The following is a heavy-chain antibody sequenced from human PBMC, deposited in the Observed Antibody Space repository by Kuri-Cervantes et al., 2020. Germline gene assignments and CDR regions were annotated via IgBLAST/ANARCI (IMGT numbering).Heavy chain of an antibody. CDR2: IWYDGSNK. CDR1: GFTFSSYA. V-gene: IGHV3-33*08. D-gene: IGHD3-22*01. J-gene: IGHJ5*02. CDR3: ARDLSYYDSSGLFDP. Sequence: LSLTCAASGFTFSSYAMHWVRQAPGKGLEWVAVIWYDGSNKYYADSVKGRFTISRDNSKNTLYLQMNSLRAEDTAVYYCARDLSYYDSSGLFDPWGQGTLVTVSS.